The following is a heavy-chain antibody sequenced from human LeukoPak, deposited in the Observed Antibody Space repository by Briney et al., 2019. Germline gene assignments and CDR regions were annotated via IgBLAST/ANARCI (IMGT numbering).Heavy chain of an antibody. Sequence: GGSLRLSCAASGFTVSSNFMNWVRQAPGKGLEWVSVIYSGGSTYYADSVKGRFTISRDNSKNTLYLQMNSLRAEDTAVYYCARDVNFGFSYGMDVWGQGTTVTVSS. V-gene: IGHV3-53*01. CDR3: ARDVNFGFSYGMDV. D-gene: IGHD3-16*01. CDR1: GFTVSSNF. CDR2: IYSGGST. J-gene: IGHJ6*02.